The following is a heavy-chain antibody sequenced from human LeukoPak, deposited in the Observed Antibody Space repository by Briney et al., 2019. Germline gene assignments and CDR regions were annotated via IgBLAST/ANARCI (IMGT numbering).Heavy chain of an antibody. CDR3: ARDPYSGAYGDTYYYFMDV. CDR2: ISGSGGST. J-gene: IGHJ6*03. D-gene: IGHD1-26*01. V-gene: IGHV3-23*01. Sequence: GGTLRLSCAASGFTFSSYGMSWVRQAPGKGLEWVSAISGSGGSTYYADSVKGRFTISRDNSKNTLYLQMNSLTAEDTAVYYCARDPYSGAYGDTYYYFMDVWGKGTTVTISS. CDR1: GFTFSSYG.